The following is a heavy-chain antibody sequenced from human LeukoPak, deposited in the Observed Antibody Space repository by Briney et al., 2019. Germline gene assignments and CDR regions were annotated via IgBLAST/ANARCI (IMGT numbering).Heavy chain of an antibody. CDR3: ARGGRYYDFWSGYYGYFDY. D-gene: IGHD3-3*01. CDR1: GYTFTSYD. Sequence: ASVKVSCKASGYTFTSYDINWARQATGQGLEWMGWMNPNSGNTGYAQKFQGRVTMTRNTSISTAYMELSSLRSEDTAVYYCARGGRYYDFWSGYYGYFDYWGQGTLVTVSS. CDR2: MNPNSGNT. V-gene: IGHV1-8*01. J-gene: IGHJ4*02.